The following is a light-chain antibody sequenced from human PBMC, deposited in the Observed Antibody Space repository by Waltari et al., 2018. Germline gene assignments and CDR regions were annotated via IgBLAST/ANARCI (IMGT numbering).Light chain of an antibody. J-gene: IGLJ3*02. Sequence: SHELTQPPSVSVSLGQMARISCSGEALSTKYVYWYQQKPGQSPVLIIYKDIERPSGTPERFSGSSSGTLVTLTISGVQAEDEADYYCLSPDSGGTYWVFGGGTKLTVL. CDR1: ALSTKY. CDR3: LSPDSGGTYWV. V-gene: IGLV3-16*01. CDR2: KDI.